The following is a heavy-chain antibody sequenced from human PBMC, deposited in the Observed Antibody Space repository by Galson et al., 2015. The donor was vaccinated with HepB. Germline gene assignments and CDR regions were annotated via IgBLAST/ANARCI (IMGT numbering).Heavy chain of an antibody. D-gene: IGHD3-3*01. V-gene: IGHV4-59*01. CDR3: AREDFNAFDI. CDR2: IYYSGST. J-gene: IGHJ3*02. CDR1: GGSISSYY. Sequence: ETLSLTCTVSGGSISSYYWSWIRQPPGKGLEWIGHIYYSGSTNYNPSLKSRVTISVDTSKNQFSLKLSSVTAADTAVYYCAREDFNAFDIWGQGTMVTVSS.